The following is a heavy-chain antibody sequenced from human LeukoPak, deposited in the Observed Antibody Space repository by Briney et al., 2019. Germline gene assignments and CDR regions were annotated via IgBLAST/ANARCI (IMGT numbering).Heavy chain of an antibody. V-gene: IGHV4-31*03. D-gene: IGHD2-2*02. Sequence: RASETLSLTCTVSGGSVSSGAYYWSWIRQHPGKGLEWIGYIYYSGSTYYNPSLKSRATISVDTSKNQFSLKLSSVTAADTAVYYCARDRLYPMTTPFDPWGQGTLVTVSS. CDR1: GGSVSSGAYY. J-gene: IGHJ5*02. CDR2: IYYSGST. CDR3: ARDRLYPMTTPFDP.